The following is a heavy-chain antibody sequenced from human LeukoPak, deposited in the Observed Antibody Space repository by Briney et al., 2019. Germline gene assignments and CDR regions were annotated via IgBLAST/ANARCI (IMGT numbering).Heavy chain of an antibody. D-gene: IGHD1-26*01. CDR2: IYYSGST. J-gene: IGHJ6*02. Sequence: PSETLSLTCTVSGGSISNSRYYWSWIRQHPGKGLEWIGYIYYSGSTYYNPSLKSRVTISVDTSKNQFSLKLSSVTAADTAVYYCARVYVLEWELPSGMDVWGQGTTVTVSS. CDR3: ARVYVLEWELPSGMDV. V-gene: IGHV4-31*03. CDR1: GGSISNSRYY.